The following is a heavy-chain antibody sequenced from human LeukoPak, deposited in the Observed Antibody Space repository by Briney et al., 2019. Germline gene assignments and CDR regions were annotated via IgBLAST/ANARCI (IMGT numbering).Heavy chain of an antibody. CDR1: GFTFSTYG. Sequence: GGSLRLSCAASGFTFSTYGMYWVRQAPGKGLEWAALIWNDGSKKYYADSVKGRFTISRDNSKSTLYLQMNSLRAGDTAVYYCAKGAFWTGYSEYFDPWGQGVLVTVSS. V-gene: IGHV3-33*06. CDR2: IWNDGSKK. J-gene: IGHJ4*02. D-gene: IGHD3/OR15-3a*01. CDR3: AKGAFWTGYSEYFDP.